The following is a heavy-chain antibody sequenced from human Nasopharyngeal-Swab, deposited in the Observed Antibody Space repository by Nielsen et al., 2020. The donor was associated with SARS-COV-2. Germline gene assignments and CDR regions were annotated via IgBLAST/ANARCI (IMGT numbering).Heavy chain of an antibody. J-gene: IGHJ3*02. D-gene: IGHD3-22*01. CDR3: ASLGDSSGYYYRIDGYAHDAHDAFDI. CDR2: ISYDGSNK. Sequence: VRQMPGKGLEWVAVISYDGSNKYYADSVKGRFTISRDNSKNTLYLQMNSPRAEDTAVYYRASLGDSSGYYYRIDGYAHDAHDAFDIWGQGTMVTVSS. V-gene: IGHV3-30-3*01.